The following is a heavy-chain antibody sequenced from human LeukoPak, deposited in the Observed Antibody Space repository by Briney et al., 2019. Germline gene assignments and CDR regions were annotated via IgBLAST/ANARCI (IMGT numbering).Heavy chain of an antibody. Sequence: PSETLSLTCAVYGGSFSGYYWSWIRQPPGKGLEWIGYIYYSGSTNYNPSLKSRVTISVDTSKNQFSLKLSSVTAADTAVYYCAKTNYDSSGYYFDYWGQGTLVTVSS. J-gene: IGHJ4*02. CDR3: AKTNYDSSGYYFDY. CDR2: IYYSGST. D-gene: IGHD3-22*01. CDR1: GGSFSGYY. V-gene: IGHV4-59*01.